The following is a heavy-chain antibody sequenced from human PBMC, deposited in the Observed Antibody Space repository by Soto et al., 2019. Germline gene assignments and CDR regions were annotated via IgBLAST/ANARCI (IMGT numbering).Heavy chain of an antibody. V-gene: IGHV3-43*01. J-gene: IGHJ4*02. D-gene: IGHD3-22*01. Sequence: GGSLILSCGASGFPFDYYTMHWVRHAPGKGLEWVSLISWDGGSTYYVDSVKGRFTISRDNSKNTLYLQMNSLRAEDTAVYYCARDYDSRGYSPFFDYWGQGTLVTVSS. CDR1: GFPFDYYT. CDR2: ISWDGGST. CDR3: ARDYDSRGYSPFFDY.